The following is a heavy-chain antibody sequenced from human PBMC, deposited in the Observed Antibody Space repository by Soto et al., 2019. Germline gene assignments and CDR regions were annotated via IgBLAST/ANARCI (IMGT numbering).Heavy chain of an antibody. CDR2: IYYSGST. J-gene: IGHJ4*02. V-gene: IGHV4-39*01. Sequence: SETLSLTCTVSGGSISSSSYYWGWIRQPPGKGLEWIGSIYYSGSTYYNPSLKSRVTISVDTSKNQFSLKLSSVTAADTAVYYCARLRCSGGSCYPDSYFDYWGQGTLVTVSS. CDR1: GGSISSSSYY. CDR3: ARLRCSGGSCYPDSYFDY. D-gene: IGHD2-15*01.